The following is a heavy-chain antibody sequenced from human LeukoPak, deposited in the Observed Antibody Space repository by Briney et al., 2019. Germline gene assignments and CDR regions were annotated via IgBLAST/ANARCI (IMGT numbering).Heavy chain of an antibody. CDR1: GFTFSSYA. CDR2: ISYDGSDK. V-gene: IGHV3-30-3*01. CDR3: ARPYYDILTGPIDAFDI. D-gene: IGHD3-9*01. J-gene: IGHJ3*02. Sequence: GRSLRLSCAASGFTFSSYAMHWVRQAPGKGLEWVAVISYDGSDKYYADSVKGRFTISRDNSKNTLYLQMNSLRAEDTAVYYCARPYYDILTGPIDAFDIWGQGTMVTVSS.